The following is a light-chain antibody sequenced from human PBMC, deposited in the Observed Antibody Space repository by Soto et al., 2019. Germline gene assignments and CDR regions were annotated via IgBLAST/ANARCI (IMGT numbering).Light chain of an antibody. Sequence: QSVLTQPPSVSGAPGQRVTISCTGRSSNIGAGYDVHWYQQLPGTAPKLLIYGNSNRPSGVPDRFSGSKSGTSASLAITGLQGGDEADYYCQSYYNGLGGWVFGGGTKLTVL. CDR2: GNS. CDR3: QSYYNGLGGWV. J-gene: IGLJ3*02. CDR1: SSNIGAGYD. V-gene: IGLV1-40*01.